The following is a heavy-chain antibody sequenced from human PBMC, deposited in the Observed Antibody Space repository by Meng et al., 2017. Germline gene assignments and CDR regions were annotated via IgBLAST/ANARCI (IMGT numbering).Heavy chain of an antibody. Sequence: VQLVETGGGLIQPGGSLRLSCAASGFTVSSNYMSWGRQAPGKGLEWVSVIYSGGSTYYADSVKGRFTISRDNSKNTLYLQMNSLRAEDTAVYYCARAVTRYYFDYWGQGTLVTVSS. D-gene: IGHD4-17*01. CDR3: ARAVTRYYFDY. J-gene: IGHJ4*02. CDR1: GFTVSSNY. V-gene: IGHV3-53*02. CDR2: IYSGGST.